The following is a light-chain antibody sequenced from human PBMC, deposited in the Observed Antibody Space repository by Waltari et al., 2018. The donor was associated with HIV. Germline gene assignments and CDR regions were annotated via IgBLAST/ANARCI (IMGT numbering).Light chain of an antibody. Sequence: SYVLTQPPSVSVAPGQTARITCSGNNIGSKGVHWYQHKPGQAPVLVVHDDSDRPSGIPDQFSGSKSGSTATLSISGAEVGDEADYYCQLWDRSNVIFGGGTRLTVL. V-gene: IGLV3-21*02. CDR3: QLWDRSNVI. CDR1: NIGSKG. J-gene: IGLJ2*01. CDR2: DDS.